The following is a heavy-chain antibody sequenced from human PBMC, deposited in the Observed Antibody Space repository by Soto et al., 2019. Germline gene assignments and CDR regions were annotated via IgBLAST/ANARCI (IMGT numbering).Heavy chain of an antibody. V-gene: IGHV4-31*03. Sequence: SETLSLTCTVSGGTISSGGYYLSWIRQHPGKGLEWIGYIYYSGSTYYNPSLKSRVTISVDTSKNQFSLKLSSVTAAETDVYYCARVPSGYYLDFDYWGQGNVVTVSS. J-gene: IGHJ4*02. CDR3: ARVPSGYYLDFDY. CDR2: IYYSGST. D-gene: IGHD5-12*01. CDR1: GGTISSGGYY.